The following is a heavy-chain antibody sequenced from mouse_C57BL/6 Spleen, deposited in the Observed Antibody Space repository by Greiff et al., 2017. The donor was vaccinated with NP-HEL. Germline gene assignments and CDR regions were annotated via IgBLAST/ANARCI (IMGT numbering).Heavy chain of an antibody. D-gene: IGHD3-3*01. CDR2: ISGGGGNT. Sequence: EVQGVESGGGLVKPGGSLKLSCAASGFTFSSYTMSWVRQTPEKRLEWVATISGGGGNTYYPDSVKGRVTISRDKANNTLYLQLSSLRSEDTALYYCARQEDNGDYLDDWGQGTTLTVAS. CDR3: ARQEDNGDYLDD. CDR1: GFTFSSYT. J-gene: IGHJ2*01. V-gene: IGHV5-9*01.